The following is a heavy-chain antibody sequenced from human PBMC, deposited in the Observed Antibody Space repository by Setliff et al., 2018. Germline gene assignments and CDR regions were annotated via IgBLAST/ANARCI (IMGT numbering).Heavy chain of an antibody. Sequence: PSETLSLTCTVSGDPMSSRRYYWAWIRQPAGKGLEWIGQIYTSWSTSYNPSLKSRVTISLDTSNNQFSRSLSSVTAADTAVYYCARMSGFQYMDVWGKGTTVTVAS. J-gene: IGHJ6*03. CDR2: IYTSWST. D-gene: IGHD3-3*01. V-gene: IGHV4-61*09. CDR3: ARMSGFQYMDV. CDR1: GDPMSSRRYY.